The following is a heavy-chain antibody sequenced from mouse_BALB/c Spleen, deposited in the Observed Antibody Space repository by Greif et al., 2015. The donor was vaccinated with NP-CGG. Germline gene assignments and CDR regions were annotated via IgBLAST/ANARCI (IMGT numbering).Heavy chain of an antibody. CDR2: INPYNDGT. J-gene: IGHJ3*01. D-gene: IGHD2-1*01. Sequence: VQLKDSGPELVKPGASVKMSCKASGYTFTSYVMHWVKQKPGQGLEWIGYINPYNDGTKYNEKFKGKATLTSDKSSSTDYMELSSVNSEDSAVYYCARERDYGNRFAYWGQGTLVTVSA. CDR3: ARERDYGNRFAY. CDR1: GYTFTSYV. V-gene: IGHV1-14*01.